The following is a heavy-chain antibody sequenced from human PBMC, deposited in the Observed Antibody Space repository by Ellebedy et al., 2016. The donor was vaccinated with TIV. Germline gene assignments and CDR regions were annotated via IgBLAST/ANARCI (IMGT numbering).Heavy chain of an antibody. CDR2: IKQDGSEK. CDR1: GFTFSNYY. Sequence: GESLKISCTASGFTFSNYYMSWVRQAPGKGLEWVANIKQDGSEKNYVDSVKGRFSISRDNAKNSVYLQMNSLRAEDTAVYYCRSGAADWGQGTLVTVSS. D-gene: IGHD2-8*02. V-gene: IGHV3-7*01. CDR3: RSGAAD. J-gene: IGHJ4*02.